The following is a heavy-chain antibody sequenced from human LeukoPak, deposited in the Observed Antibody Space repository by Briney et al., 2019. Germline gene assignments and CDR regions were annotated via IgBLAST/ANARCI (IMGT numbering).Heavy chain of an antibody. J-gene: IGHJ4*02. D-gene: IGHD3-22*01. Sequence: GGSLRLSCAASGFTFSSYGMSWVRQAPGKGLEWVSAISGSGGSTYYADSVKGRFTISRDNSKNTLYLQMNSLRAEDTAVYYCAKDSEYYYDSSGYYSYWGQGTLVTVSS. CDR2: ISGSGGST. V-gene: IGHV3-23*01. CDR3: AKDSEYYYDSSGYYSY. CDR1: GFTFSSYG.